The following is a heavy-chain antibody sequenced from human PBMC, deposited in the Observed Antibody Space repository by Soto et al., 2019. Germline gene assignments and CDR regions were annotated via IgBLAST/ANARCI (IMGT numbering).Heavy chain of an antibody. D-gene: IGHD3-22*01. CDR2: IRSKAYGGTT. Sequence: GGSLRLSCTASGFTFGDYAMSLFRQAPGKGLEWVGFIRSKAYGGTTEYAACVKGRFTISRDDSTSIAYLQMKSLKTEDTDIYTCTRVPSRRSIVVVINEHRSDALDIWGQGTMVTVSS. CDR1: GFTFGDYA. J-gene: IGHJ3*02. CDR3: TRVPSRRSIVVVINEHRSDALDI. V-gene: IGHV3-49*03.